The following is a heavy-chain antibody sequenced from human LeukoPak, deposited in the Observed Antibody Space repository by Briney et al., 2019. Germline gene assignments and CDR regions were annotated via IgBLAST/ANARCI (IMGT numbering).Heavy chain of an antibody. J-gene: IGHJ6*03. CDR2: IYYSGST. CDR1: GGSISSYY. V-gene: IGHV4-59*12. Sequence: PSETLSLTCTVSGGSISSYYWSWIRQPPGKGLEWIGYIYYSGSTNYNPSLKSRVTISVDTSKNQFSLKLSSVTAADTAVYYCARLPYSRYYYYYYMDVWGKGTTVTVSS. D-gene: IGHD5-18*01. CDR3: ARLPYSRYYYYYYMDV.